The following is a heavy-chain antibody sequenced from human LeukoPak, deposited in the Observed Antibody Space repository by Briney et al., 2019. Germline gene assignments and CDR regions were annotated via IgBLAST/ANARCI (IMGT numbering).Heavy chain of an antibody. V-gene: IGHV3-48*03. CDR1: GFTFSSYE. Sequence: GGSLRLSCAASGFTFSSYEMNWVRQAPGKGLEWVSYISSSGSTIYYADSVKGRFTISRDNAKNSLYLQMNSLRAEDTAVYYCARGGYDTLTGYPGGPYYFDYWGQGTLVTVSS. J-gene: IGHJ4*02. CDR3: ARGGYDTLTGYPGGPYYFDY. D-gene: IGHD3-9*01. CDR2: ISSSGSTI.